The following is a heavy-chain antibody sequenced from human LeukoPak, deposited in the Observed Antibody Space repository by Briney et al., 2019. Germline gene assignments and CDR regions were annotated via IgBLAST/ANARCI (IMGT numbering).Heavy chain of an antibody. CDR1: GFTFSRYW. Sequence: GALRLSCAASGFTFSRYWMSWVRQAPGKGLECVANIKQDGSEIYYVDSVKGRFTISRDNAKNSLYLQMNSLRAEDTAVYYCARDYGGSSPSDYWGQGTLVTVSS. V-gene: IGHV3-7*01. CDR2: IKQDGSEI. CDR3: ARDYGGSSPSDY. J-gene: IGHJ4*02. D-gene: IGHD4-23*01.